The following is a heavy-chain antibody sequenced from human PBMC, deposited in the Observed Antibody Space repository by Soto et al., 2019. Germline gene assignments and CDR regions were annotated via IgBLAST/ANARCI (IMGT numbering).Heavy chain of an antibody. CDR1: GGSISSYY. Sequence: SETLSLTCTVSGGSISSYYWSWIRQPPGKGLEWIGYIYYSGSTNYNPSLKSRVTISVDTSKNQFSPKLSSVTAADTAVYYCARGLTYYYDSSGYYHFDCWGQGTLVTVSS. J-gene: IGHJ4*02. D-gene: IGHD3-22*01. CDR2: IYYSGST. V-gene: IGHV4-59*01. CDR3: ARGLTYYYDSSGYYHFDC.